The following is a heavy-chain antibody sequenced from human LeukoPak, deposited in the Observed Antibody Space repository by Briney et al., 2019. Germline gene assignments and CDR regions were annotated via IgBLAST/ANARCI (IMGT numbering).Heavy chain of an antibody. V-gene: IGHV3-20*04. D-gene: IGHD2-15*01. CDR2: INWNGGST. Sequence: GGSLRLSCAAPGFTFVDYGMSWVRQAPGKGLEWVSGINWNGGSTGYADSVKGGFTISRDNAKNSLYLQMNSLRAEDTALYYCARAGYCSGGSCPVGYFDYWGQGTLVTVSS. CDR3: ARAGYCSGGSCPVGYFDY. CDR1: GFTFVDYG. J-gene: IGHJ4*02.